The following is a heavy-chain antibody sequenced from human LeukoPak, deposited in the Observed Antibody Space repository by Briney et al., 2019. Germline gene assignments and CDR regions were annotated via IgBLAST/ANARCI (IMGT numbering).Heavy chain of an antibody. D-gene: IGHD6-13*01. Sequence: ASVKVSCKASGYTFTSYGISWVRQAPGQGLERMGWISAYNGNTNYAQKLQGRVTMTTDTSTSTAYMELRSLRSDDTAVYYCARRNRYSSSWYLGFYFDYWGQGTLVTVSS. CDR3: ARRNRYSSSWYLGFYFDY. V-gene: IGHV1-18*01. CDR1: GYTFTSYG. J-gene: IGHJ4*02. CDR2: ISAYNGNT.